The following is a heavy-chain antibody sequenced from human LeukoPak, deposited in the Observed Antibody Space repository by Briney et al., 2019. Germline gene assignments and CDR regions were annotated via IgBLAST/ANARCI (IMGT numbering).Heavy chain of an antibody. Sequence: GGSLRLSCAASGFTFSSYGMHWVRQAPRKGLEWVAVISYDGSNKYYADSVKGRFTISRDNSKNTLYLQTNSLRAEDTAVYYCAKLYCSSTSCYLYYYYYMDVWGKGTTVTVSS. CDR3: AKLYCSSTSCYLYYYYYMDV. V-gene: IGHV3-30*18. CDR1: GFTFSSYG. CDR2: ISYDGSNK. J-gene: IGHJ6*03. D-gene: IGHD2-2*01.